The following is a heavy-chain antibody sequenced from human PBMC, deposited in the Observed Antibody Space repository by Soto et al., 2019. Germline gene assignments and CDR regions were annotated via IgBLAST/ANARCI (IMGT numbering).Heavy chain of an antibody. D-gene: IGHD3-22*01. Sequence: EASVKVSCKASGGTFSSYAISWVRQAPGQGLEWMGGIIPIFGTANYAQKFQGRVTITADESTSTAYMELSSLRSEDTAVYYCARGVYYSDSSGQYLDYWGQGTLVTVSS. CDR1: GGTFSSYA. CDR2: IIPIFGTA. V-gene: IGHV1-69*13. J-gene: IGHJ4*02. CDR3: ARGVYYSDSSGQYLDY.